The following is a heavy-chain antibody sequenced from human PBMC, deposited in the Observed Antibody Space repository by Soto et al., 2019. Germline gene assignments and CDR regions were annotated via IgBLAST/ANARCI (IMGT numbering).Heavy chain of an antibody. Sequence: ASVKVSCKVSGYTLTELSMHWVRQAPGKGLEWMGGFDPEDGETIYAQKFQGRVTMTEDTSTDTAYMELSSLRSEDTAVYYCATGRPNDFWSGYYYYFDYWGHGTLVTVS. CDR1: GYTLTELS. V-gene: IGHV1-24*01. D-gene: IGHD3-3*01. CDR2: FDPEDGET. J-gene: IGHJ4*01. CDR3: ATGRPNDFWSGYYYYFDY.